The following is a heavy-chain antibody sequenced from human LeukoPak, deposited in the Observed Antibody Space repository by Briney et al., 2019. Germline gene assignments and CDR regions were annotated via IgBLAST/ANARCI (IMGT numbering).Heavy chain of an antibody. CDR3: ARVDLYSSSWYGDFQH. V-gene: IGHV3-48*04. CDR1: GFTFSSYS. Sequence: QPGGSLRLSCAASGFTFSSYSMNWVRQAPGKGLEWVSYISSSSSTIYYADSVKGRFTISRDNAKNSLYLQMNSLRADDTAVYYCARVDLYSSSWYGDFQHWGQGTLVTVSS. J-gene: IGHJ1*01. D-gene: IGHD6-13*01. CDR2: ISSSSSTI.